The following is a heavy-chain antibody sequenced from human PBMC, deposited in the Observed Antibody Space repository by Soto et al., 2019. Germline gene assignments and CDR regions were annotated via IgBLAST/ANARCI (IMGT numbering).Heavy chain of an antibody. V-gene: IGHV4-61*01. CDR2: LYYTGNT. Sequence: PSETLSLTCIVSGGSVSSGSYYWSWIRQPPGKGLEWIGYLYYTGNTNYNPSLKSRVTISVDTSRSQFSLRLSSVTAADTAVYFCARGFNGGDKYYYGMDVWGQGTTVTVSS. J-gene: IGHJ6*02. CDR3: ARGFNGGDKYYYGMDV. CDR1: GGSVSSGSYY. D-gene: IGHD2-8*01.